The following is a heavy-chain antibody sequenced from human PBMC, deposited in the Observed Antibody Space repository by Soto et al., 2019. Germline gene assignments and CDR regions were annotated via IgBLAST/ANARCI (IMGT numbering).Heavy chain of an antibody. J-gene: IGHJ4*02. CDR3: ARTSPMDAGDKYYYDF. CDR2: IIPFFETA. CDR1: AGTFSTFG. D-gene: IGHD3-16*01. V-gene: IGHV1-69*13. Sequence: ASVKVSCKTSAGTFSTFGISRVRQAPGQGLEWMGGIIPFFETAEYSQKFEDRLTITADESTNTVYMDLRSLTSEDTAIYYCARTSPMDAGDKYYYDFWGQGALVTVSS.